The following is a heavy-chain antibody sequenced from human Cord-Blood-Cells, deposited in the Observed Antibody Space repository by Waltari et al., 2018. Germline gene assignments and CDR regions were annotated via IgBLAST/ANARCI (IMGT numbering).Heavy chain of an antibody. J-gene: IGHJ3*02. Sequence: VQLLESGGGLVQPGGSLRLSCAASGVTFSGYAMSWVRQAPGKRLEWVSAIWCGGGSTYCADTVQGRFTISRDNSTNTRYLQMNSLRAEDTAVYYCAKDSGTGWNHDAFDIWGQGTMVTVSS. V-gene: IGHV3-23*01. CDR3: AKDSGTGWNHDAFDI. CDR2: IWCGGGST. D-gene: IGHD1-1*01. CDR1: GVTFSGYA.